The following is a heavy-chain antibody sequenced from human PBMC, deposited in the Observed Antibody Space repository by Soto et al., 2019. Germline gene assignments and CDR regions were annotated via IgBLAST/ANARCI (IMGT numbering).Heavy chain of an antibody. CDR2: INPSGGST. CDR3: ARGGSVVVVAATGLWYFDL. V-gene: IGHV1-46*03. Sequence: GASVKVSCKASGYTFTSYYMHWVRQAPGQGLEWMGIINPSGGSTSYAQKYQGRVTMTRDTSTSTVYMELSSLRSEDTAVFFCARGGSVVVVAATGLWYFDLWGRGTRVTVPS. CDR1: GYTFTSYY. J-gene: IGHJ2*01. D-gene: IGHD2-15*01.